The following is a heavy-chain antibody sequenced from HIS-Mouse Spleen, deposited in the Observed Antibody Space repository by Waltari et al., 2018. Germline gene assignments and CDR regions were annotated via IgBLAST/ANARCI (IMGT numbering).Heavy chain of an antibody. D-gene: IGHD2-8*01. CDR2: IYYSGST. J-gene: IGHJ3*02. CDR3: ARVGGYCTNGVCRGAFDI. CDR1: GGSISSYY. Sequence: QVQLQESGPGLVKPSETLSLTCPVSGGSISSYYWTWTRPPPGKGLEWIGYIYYSGSTNYNPSLKSRVTISVDTSKNQFSLKLSSVTAADTAVYYCARVGGYCTNGVCRGAFDIWGQGTMVTVSS. V-gene: IGHV4-59*01.